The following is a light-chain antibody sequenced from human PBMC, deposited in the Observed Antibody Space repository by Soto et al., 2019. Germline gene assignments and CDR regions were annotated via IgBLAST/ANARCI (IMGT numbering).Light chain of an antibody. CDR2: EAS. Sequence: DIQMTQSPSTLSASVGDRATITFRASHNLDKWLAWYQQKPGKASKLLIYEASSLQSGVPSRFSGSGSGTEFTLTITSLQPDDFATYYCQQYNTFLTFGGGTKVAIK. V-gene: IGKV1-5*03. CDR1: HNLDKW. CDR3: QQYNTFLT. J-gene: IGKJ4*01.